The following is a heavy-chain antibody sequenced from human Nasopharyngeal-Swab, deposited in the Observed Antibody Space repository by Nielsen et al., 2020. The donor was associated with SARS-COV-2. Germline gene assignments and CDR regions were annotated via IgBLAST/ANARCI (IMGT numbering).Heavy chain of an antibody. J-gene: IGHJ3*02. Sequence: SRQPPGKGLEWIGYIYYSGSTSYNPSLKSRVTISVDTSKNQFSLKVRSVTAADTAVYYCARGSDYRAFDIWGQGTMVTVSS. CDR2: IYYSGST. CDR3: ARGSDYRAFDI. D-gene: IGHD1-26*01. V-gene: IGHV4-59*01.